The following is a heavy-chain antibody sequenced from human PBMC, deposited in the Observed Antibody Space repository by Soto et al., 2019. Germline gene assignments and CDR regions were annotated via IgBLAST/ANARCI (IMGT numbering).Heavy chain of an antibody. D-gene: IGHD3-10*01. J-gene: IGHJ4*02. CDR1: GYCFDITW. CDR2: IYPGDSDT. V-gene: IGHV5-51*01. CDR3: ECLARYFNRTEYLNG. Sequence: EVQLLQSGAEVKKPGESLKISCKGSGYCFDITWLAWVRQVPGKGLEWVGIIYPGDSDTRYSPSLEGQVTLSVDTSVSTTNLQWRRLNDLDTAKYSWECLARYFNRTEYLNGWGQGTLVTVSS.